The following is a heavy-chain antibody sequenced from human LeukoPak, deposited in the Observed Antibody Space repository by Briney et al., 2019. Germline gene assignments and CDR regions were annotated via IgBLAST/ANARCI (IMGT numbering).Heavy chain of an antibody. J-gene: IGHJ5*02. D-gene: IGHD3-22*01. CDR1: GFTFSSYS. Sequence: PGGSLRLSCAASGFTFSSYSMNWVRQAPGKGLEWVSSISSSSSYIYYADSVKGRFTISRDNAKNSLYLQMNSLRAEDTAVYYCARDLRPPNYYDSSGYYHWGQGTLVTVSS. CDR2: ISSSSSYI. CDR3: ARDLRPPNYYDSSGYYH. V-gene: IGHV3-21*01.